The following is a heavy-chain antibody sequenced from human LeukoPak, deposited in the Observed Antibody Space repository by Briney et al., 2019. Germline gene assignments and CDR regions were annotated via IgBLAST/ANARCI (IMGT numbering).Heavy chain of an antibody. D-gene: IGHD2-2*01. CDR1: GYTFTSYA. CDR3: ARAASLDY. CDR2: INTNTGKP. V-gene: IGHV7-4-1*02. Sequence: ASVKVSCRASGYTFTSYAMNWVRQAPGQGLEWMGWINTNTGKPTYAQGFTGRFVFSSDSSVSTAYLQINSLNAEGTAVYYCARAASLDYWGQGTLVTVSS. J-gene: IGHJ4*02.